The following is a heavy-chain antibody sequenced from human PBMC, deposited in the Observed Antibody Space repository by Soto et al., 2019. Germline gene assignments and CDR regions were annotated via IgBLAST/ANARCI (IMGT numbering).Heavy chain of an antibody. CDR3: AGGSSKSWSDP. V-gene: IGHV3-23*01. D-gene: IGHD6-6*01. J-gene: IGHJ5*02. Sequence: GVSLRLSCAASGFTFSSYAMTWVRQAPGKGLEWVSSISGESTRYYADSVKGRFTISRDNSKNTLFLQMDSLRAEDTAIYYCAGGSSKSWSDPWGKGTLVTVSS. CDR2: ISGESTR. CDR1: GFTFSSYA.